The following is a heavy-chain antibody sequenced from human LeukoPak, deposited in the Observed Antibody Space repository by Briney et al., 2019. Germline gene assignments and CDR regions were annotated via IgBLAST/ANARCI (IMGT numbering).Heavy chain of an antibody. D-gene: IGHD1-26*01. CDR1: GFTFDDYG. J-gene: IGHJ4*02. V-gene: IGHV3-20*04. CDR3: ARARNEWELRLFDY. Sequence: GGSLRLSCAASGFTFDDYGRSWVRQAPGKGLEWGSGINWNGGSTGYADSVKGRFTISRDNAKNSLYLQMNSLRAEDTALYYCARARNEWELRLFDYWGQGTLVTVSS. CDR2: INWNGGST.